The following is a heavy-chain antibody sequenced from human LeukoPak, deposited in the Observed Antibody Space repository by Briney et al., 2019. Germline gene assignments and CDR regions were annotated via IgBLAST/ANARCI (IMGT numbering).Heavy chain of an antibody. CDR2: INQGGSVQ. D-gene: IGHD5-12*01. CDR1: GFTFRSYW. CDR3: ARVEYSGWNLEY. J-gene: IGHJ4*02. Sequence: PGGSLKLSCAASGFTFRSYWMSWVRQAPGKGLEWVANINQGGSVQYYMDSVKGRFTISRDDAKNSLYVQMNSLRDEDTAVYYCARVEYSGWNLEYWGQGTLVTVSP. V-gene: IGHV3-7*01.